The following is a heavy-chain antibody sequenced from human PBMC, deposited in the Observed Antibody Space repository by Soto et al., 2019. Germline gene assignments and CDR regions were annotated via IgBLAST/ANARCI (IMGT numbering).Heavy chain of an antibody. J-gene: IGHJ4*02. CDR3: ANTPIAAAGTWEFDY. Sequence: EVQLLESGGGLVQPGGSLRLSCAASGFTFSSYAMSWVRQAPGKGLEWVSAISGSGGSTYYADSVKGRFTISRDNSKNPLYLQMNSLRAEDTAVYYCANTPIAAAGTWEFDYWGQGTLVTVSS. CDR1: GFTFSSYA. CDR2: ISGSGGST. D-gene: IGHD6-13*01. V-gene: IGHV3-23*01.